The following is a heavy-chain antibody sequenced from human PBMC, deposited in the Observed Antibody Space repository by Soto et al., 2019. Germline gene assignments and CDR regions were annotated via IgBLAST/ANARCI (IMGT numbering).Heavy chain of an antibody. J-gene: IGHJ6*02. V-gene: IGHV4-59*01. D-gene: IGHD3-3*01. CDR3: ARARPSSTYYDFSTDGMDV. CDR1: GGSISSYY. Sequence: SETLSLTCTVSGGSISSYYWSWIRQPPGKGLEWIGYIYYSGSTNYNPSLKSRVTISVDTSKNQFSLKLSSVTAADTAVYYCARARPSSTYYDFSTDGMDVWGQGTTVTVSS. CDR2: IYYSGST.